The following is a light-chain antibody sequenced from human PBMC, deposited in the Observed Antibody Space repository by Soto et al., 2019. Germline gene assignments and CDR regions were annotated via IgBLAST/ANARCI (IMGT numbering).Light chain of an antibody. Sequence: EIVLTQSPGTLSLSPGESATLSCRASQSVSSNYLAWYQQKPGQAPRLLIYGAFNRATGIPDRFSGSGSGTDFTLTISRREPEDFAVYYCQQYGSSPLYNFGQGTKLEIK. V-gene: IGKV3-20*01. CDR1: QSVSSNY. CDR3: QQYGSSPLYN. J-gene: IGKJ2*01. CDR2: GAF.